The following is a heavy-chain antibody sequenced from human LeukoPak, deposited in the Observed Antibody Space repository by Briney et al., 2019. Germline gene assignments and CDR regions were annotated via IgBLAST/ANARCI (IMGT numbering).Heavy chain of an antibody. CDR1: GGTFSSYA. Sequence: SVKVSCKASGGTFSSYAISWVRQAPGQGLEWMGGIIPIFGTANYAQKFQGRVTITTDESTSTAYMELSSLRSEDTAVYYCAREPDRGTDAFDIWGQGTMVTVSS. J-gene: IGHJ3*02. V-gene: IGHV1-69*05. D-gene: IGHD1-14*01. CDR3: AREPDRGTDAFDI. CDR2: IIPIFGTA.